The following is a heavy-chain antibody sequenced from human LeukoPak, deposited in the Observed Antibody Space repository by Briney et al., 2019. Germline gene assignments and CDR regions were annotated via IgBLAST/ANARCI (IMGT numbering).Heavy chain of an antibody. D-gene: IGHD6-6*01. CDR3: ARGEYSSSAGYNWGDP. CDR2: MNPNSGNT. Sequence: VASVKVSCKASGYTFTSYDINWVRQATGQGLEWMGWMNPNSGNTGYAQKFQGRVTMTRNTSISTAYMELSSLRSEDTAVYYCARGEYSSSAGYNWGDPWGQGTLVTVSS. V-gene: IGHV1-8*01. CDR1: GYTFTSYD. J-gene: IGHJ5*02.